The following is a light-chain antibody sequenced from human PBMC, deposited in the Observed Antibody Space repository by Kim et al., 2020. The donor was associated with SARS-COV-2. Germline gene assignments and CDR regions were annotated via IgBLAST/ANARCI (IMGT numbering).Light chain of an antibody. CDR3: SAWDSSLSGWV. Sequence: QAGLTQPPSVSKGLRQTATLTCTGNRNDVGNEGATWLQQHQGHPPKLLSSRNNNRPSGISERFSASRSGDTASLTITGLQPEDEADYYCSAWDSSLSGWVWGGGTQLTV. J-gene: IGLJ3*02. CDR1: RNDVGNEG. CDR2: RNN. V-gene: IGLV10-54*01.